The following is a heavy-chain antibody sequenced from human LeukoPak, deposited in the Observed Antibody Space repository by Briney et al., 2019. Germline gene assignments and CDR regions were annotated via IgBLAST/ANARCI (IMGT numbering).Heavy chain of an antibody. Sequence: GGSLRLSCAASGFTFSSYEMNWVRQAPGKGLEGVSYISSSGSTIYYADSVKGRFTISRDNAKNSLYLQMNSLRAEDTAVYYCARDSLVRGVINDYWGQGTLVTVSS. CDR1: GFTFSSYE. D-gene: IGHD3-10*01. CDR3: ARDSLVRGVINDY. V-gene: IGHV3-48*03. J-gene: IGHJ4*02. CDR2: ISSSGSTI.